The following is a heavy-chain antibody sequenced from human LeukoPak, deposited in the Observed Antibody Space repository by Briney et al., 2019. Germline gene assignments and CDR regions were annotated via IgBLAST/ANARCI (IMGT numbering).Heavy chain of an antibody. D-gene: IGHD1-26*01. Sequence: GGSLRLSCAASGFTFSSYSMNWVRQAPGRGLEWVSSISSSSSYIYYADPVKGRFTISRDNAKNSLYLQMNSLRAEDTAVYYCARRAPEQNSGSYFLYYYYMDVWGKGTTVTVSS. CDR1: GFTFSSYS. CDR3: ARRAPEQNSGSYFLYYYYMDV. CDR2: ISSSSSYI. J-gene: IGHJ6*03. V-gene: IGHV3-21*01.